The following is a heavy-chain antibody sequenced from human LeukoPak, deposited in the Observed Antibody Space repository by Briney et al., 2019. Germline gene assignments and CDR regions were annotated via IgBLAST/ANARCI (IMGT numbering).Heavy chain of an antibody. CDR2: IRSETNSYAT. Sequence: GGSLRLSCAASGFTFSGSAMHWVRQASGKGLEWVGRIRSETNSYATAYAASVKGRFTISRDDSKNTAYLQMNSLKTEDTAVYYCTRYYYDGSGYYYLFDYWGQGTLVTVSS. CDR1: GFTFSGSA. J-gene: IGHJ4*02. CDR3: TRYYYDGSGYYYLFDY. D-gene: IGHD3-22*01. V-gene: IGHV3-73*01.